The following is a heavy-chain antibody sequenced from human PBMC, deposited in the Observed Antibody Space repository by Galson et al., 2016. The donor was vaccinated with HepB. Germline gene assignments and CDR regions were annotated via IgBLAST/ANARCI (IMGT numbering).Heavy chain of an antibody. Sequence: SCAASGFTVSSNYMSWVRQAPGKGLEWVSVIYSGGSTYYADSVKGRFTISRDNSKNTLYLQMNSLRAEDTAVYYCARDGYDFWSGYYPDYWGQGTLVTVSS. V-gene: IGHV3-66*01. D-gene: IGHD3-3*01. CDR2: IYSGGST. CDR1: GFTVSSNY. CDR3: ARDGYDFWSGYYPDY. J-gene: IGHJ4*02.